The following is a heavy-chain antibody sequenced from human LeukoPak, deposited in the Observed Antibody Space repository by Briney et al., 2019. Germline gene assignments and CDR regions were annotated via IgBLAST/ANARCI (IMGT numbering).Heavy chain of an antibody. V-gene: IGHV1-18*01. CDR1: GYTFTSYG. CDR2: ISAYNGNT. D-gene: IGHD6-13*01. J-gene: IGHJ6*03. Sequence: ASVKVSCKASGYTFTSYGISWVRQAPGQGLEWMGWISAYNGNTNYAQKLQGRVTMTTDTSTSTAYMELRSLRSDDTAVYYCARGEQQQVQYYYYMDVWGKGTTVTVSS. CDR3: ARGEQQQVQYYYYMDV.